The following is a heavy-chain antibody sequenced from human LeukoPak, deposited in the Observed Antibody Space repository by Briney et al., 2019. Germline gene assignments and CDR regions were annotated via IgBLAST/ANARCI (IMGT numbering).Heavy chain of an antibody. CDR1: GFTFSNNA. Sequence: GGSLRLSCAASGFTFSNNAMSWVRQAPGKGLEWVSVISASSYSTSYADSVKGRFTISRDNSKNTLYLQMNSLRAENTAVYYCAKAFKTGYNVDTLDYWGQGTLVTVSS. CDR3: AKAFKTGYNVDTLDY. CDR2: ISASSYST. J-gene: IGHJ4*02. V-gene: IGHV3-23*01. D-gene: IGHD5-24*01.